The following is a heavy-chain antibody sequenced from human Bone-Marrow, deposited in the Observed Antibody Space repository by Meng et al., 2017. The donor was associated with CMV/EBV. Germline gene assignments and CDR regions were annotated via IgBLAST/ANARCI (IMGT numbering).Heavy chain of an antibody. CDR2: ISYDGSNK. CDR1: GFTFSSYA. Sequence: QVQLVESGGGVVQPGRSLRLSCAASGFTFSSYAMHWVRQAPGKGLEWVAVISYDGSNKYYADSVKGRFTISRDNSKNTLYLQMNGLRAEDTAVYYCARGNARFDYWGQGTLVTVSS. V-gene: IGHV3-30-3*01. J-gene: IGHJ4*02. CDR3: ARGNARFDY.